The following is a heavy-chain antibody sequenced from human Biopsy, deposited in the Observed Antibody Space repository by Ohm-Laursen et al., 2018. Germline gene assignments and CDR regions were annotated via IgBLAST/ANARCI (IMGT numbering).Heavy chain of an antibody. CDR2: INGGGGST. D-gene: IGHD3-3*01. V-gene: IGHV3-23*01. Sequence: SLRHSCSASGFTFSGHAMSWVRQAPGKGLECVSIINGGGGSTWYSDPVKGRFTISRDNSKNTLYLQMNSLRAEDTAMYYCARDLYDFCGGCPFDPWGQGTLVTVSP. CDR1: GFTFSGHA. CDR3: ARDLYDFCGGCPFDP. J-gene: IGHJ5*02.